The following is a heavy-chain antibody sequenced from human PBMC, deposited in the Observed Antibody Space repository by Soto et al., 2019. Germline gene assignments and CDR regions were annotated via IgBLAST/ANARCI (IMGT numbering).Heavy chain of an antibody. V-gene: IGHV3-15*07. J-gene: IGHJ4*02. CDR1: GIIFSDAW. CDR3: TADLVGLSRIIDY. CDR2: VKPKSAGETK. Sequence: EVQLLESEGGLVEPGGSLRVSCAVSGIIFSDAWLNWVRQAPGEGLEWVGRVKPKSAGETKDYAAPVKGRFTISRDDSENTLYLEINSLKIEDTAVYYCTADLVGLSRIIDYWGQGTLVTVSS.